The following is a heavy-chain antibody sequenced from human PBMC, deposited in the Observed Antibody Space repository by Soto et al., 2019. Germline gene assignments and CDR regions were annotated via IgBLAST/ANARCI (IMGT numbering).Heavy chain of an antibody. D-gene: IGHD3-22*01. Sequence: SETLSLTCTVSGGSISSYYWSWIRQPPGKGLEWIGYIYYSGSTNYNPSLKSRVTISVDTSKNQFSLKLSSVTAADTAVYYCARAPSYYYDSSGYYSWFDPWGQGTLVTV. V-gene: IGHV4-59*01. CDR2: IYYSGST. CDR3: ARAPSYYYDSSGYYSWFDP. CDR1: GGSISSYY. J-gene: IGHJ5*02.